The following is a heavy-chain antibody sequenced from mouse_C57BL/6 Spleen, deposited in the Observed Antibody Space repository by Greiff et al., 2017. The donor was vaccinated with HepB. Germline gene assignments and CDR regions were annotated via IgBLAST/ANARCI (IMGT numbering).Heavy chain of an antibody. Sequence: VQLQQSGPELVKPGASVKISCKASGYAFSSSWMNWVKQRPGKGLEWIGRIYPGDGDTNYNGKFKGKATLTADKSSSTAYMQLSRLTSEDSAVYFCARSGGYAMDYWGQGTSVTVSS. CDR2: IYPGDGDT. CDR3: ARSGGYAMDY. J-gene: IGHJ4*01. CDR1: GYAFSSSW. V-gene: IGHV1-82*01. D-gene: IGHD3-2*02.